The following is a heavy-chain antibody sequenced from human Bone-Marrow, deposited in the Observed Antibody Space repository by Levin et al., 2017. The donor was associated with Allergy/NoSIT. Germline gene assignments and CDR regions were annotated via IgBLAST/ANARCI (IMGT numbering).Heavy chain of an antibody. CDR1: GGSLSDYY. CDR2: ISHSGST. CDR3: ASVENFDFWSGYYPKGYYFDS. Sequence: ESLKISCAVYGGSLSDYYWSWIRQPPGKGLEWIGEISHSGSTNYNPSLKSRVTISVGTSKNQFSLRLSSVTAADTALYYCASVENFDFWSGYYPKGYYFDSWGQGTLVTVSS. V-gene: IGHV4-34*01. D-gene: IGHD3-3*01. J-gene: IGHJ4*02.